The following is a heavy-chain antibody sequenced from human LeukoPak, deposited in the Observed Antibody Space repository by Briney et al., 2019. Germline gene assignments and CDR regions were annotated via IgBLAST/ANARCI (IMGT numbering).Heavy chain of an antibody. D-gene: IGHD3-22*01. CDR1: GGSFSGYY. CDR3: AGYDSSGPGASLYYFDY. CDR2: INHSGST. V-gene: IGHV4-34*01. J-gene: IGHJ4*02. Sequence: PSETLSLICAVYGGSFSGYYWSWIRQPPGKGLEWIGEINHSGSTNYNPSLKSRVTISVDTSKNQFSLKLSSVTAADTAVYYCAGYDSSGPGASLYYFDYWGQGTLVTVSS.